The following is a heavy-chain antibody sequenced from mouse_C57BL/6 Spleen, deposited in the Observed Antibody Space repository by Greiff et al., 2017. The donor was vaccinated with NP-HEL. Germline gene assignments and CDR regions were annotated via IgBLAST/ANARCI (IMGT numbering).Heavy chain of an antibody. V-gene: IGHV1-63*01. D-gene: IGHD1-1*01. Sequence: QVQLKESGAELVRPGTSVKMSCKASGYTFTNYWIGWAKQRPGHGLEWIGDIYPGGGYTNYNEKFKGKATLTADKSSSTAYMQFSSLTSEDSAIYYCARGAVVVKDWYFDVWGTGTTVTVSS. J-gene: IGHJ1*03. CDR1: GYTFTNYW. CDR3: ARGAVVVKDWYFDV. CDR2: IYPGGGYT.